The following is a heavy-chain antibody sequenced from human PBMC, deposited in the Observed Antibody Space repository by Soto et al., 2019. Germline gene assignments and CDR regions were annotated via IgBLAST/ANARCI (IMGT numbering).Heavy chain of an antibody. D-gene: IGHD3-9*01. J-gene: IGHJ4*02. CDR2: ISVTSTTI. Sequence: EVQLVESGGVLVQPGESLSLSCAASGFTFSTFGMNWVRQAPGKGLEWISYISVTSTTIHYADSVKGRFAISRDNAKNSLYLEMDSLRVEDTAVYYCARDGAMTGVFDYWGPGTLVTVSS. CDR1: GFTFSTFG. CDR3: ARDGAMTGVFDY. V-gene: IGHV3-48*01.